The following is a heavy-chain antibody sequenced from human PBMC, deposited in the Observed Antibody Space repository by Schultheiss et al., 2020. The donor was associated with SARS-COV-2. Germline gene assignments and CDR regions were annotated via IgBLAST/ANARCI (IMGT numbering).Heavy chain of an antibody. CDR3: AKEDLPSNPYSSSVY. J-gene: IGHJ4*02. CDR2: ISYDGSNK. V-gene: IGHV3-30*04. Sequence: GGSLRLSCAASGFTFSSYAMHWVRQAPGKGLEWVAVISYDGSNKYYADSVKGRFTISRDNSKNTLYLQMNSLRAEDTAVYYCAKEDLPSNPYSSSVYWGQGTLVTVSS. D-gene: IGHD6-6*01. CDR1: GFTFSSYA.